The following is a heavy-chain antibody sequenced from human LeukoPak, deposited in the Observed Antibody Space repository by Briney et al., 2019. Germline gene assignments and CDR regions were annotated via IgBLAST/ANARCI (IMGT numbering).Heavy chain of an antibody. CDR1: GYTFTGYY. V-gene: IGHV1-2*02. CDR3: ASNFGVTGTMGDAFDI. J-gene: IGHJ3*02. Sequence: ASVKVSCKASGYTFTGYYMHWVRQAPGQGLEWMGWINPNSGGTNYAQKFQGRVTMTRDTSISTAYMELSRLRSDDTAVYYCASNFGVTGTMGDAFDIWGQGTMVTVSS. D-gene: IGHD1/OR15-1a*01. CDR2: INPNSGGT.